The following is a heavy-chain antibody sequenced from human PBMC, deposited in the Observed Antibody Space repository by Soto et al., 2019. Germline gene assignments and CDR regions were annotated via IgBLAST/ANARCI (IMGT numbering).Heavy chain of an antibody. J-gene: IGHJ4*02. Sequence: SETLSLTCTVSGGSITNSNWWSWVRLPPAKGLEWIGDIYHAGSTKFNPSLERRVTMSVDTSNNQFGLTLTSVTAADTAVYFCARGPPIVGNTRPLESWGQGTLVTVSS. CDR1: GGSITNSNW. CDR3: ARGPPIVGNTRPLES. V-gene: IGHV4-4*02. D-gene: IGHD1-26*01. CDR2: IYHAGST.